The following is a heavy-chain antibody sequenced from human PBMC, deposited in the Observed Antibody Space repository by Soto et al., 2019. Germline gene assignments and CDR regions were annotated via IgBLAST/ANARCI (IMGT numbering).Heavy chain of an antibody. Sequence: QVQLVQSGAAVKKPGSSVKVSCKASGGTFSSYAISWVRQAPGTGLEWMGGTIPICGTANYAQKFQGRVTITADDSTGTAYMELSSLRSEDTAVYYCAGDPRSGSYLWGQGTLVTVSS. CDR3: AGDPRSGSYL. CDR2: TIPICGTA. J-gene: IGHJ5*02. V-gene: IGHV1-69*01. D-gene: IGHD1-26*01. CDR1: GGTFSSYA.